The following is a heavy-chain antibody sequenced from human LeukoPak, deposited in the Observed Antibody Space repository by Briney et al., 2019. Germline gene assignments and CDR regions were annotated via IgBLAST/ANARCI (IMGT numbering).Heavy chain of an antibody. CDR3: AKTAGTPGYKYYYYGMDV. CDR2: ISYDGSNQ. Sequence: PGGSLRLSCAASGFSFSGYGMHWVRQAPGKGLEWVSVISYDGSNQYYADPVKGRFTISRDNSKNTLYLQMNSLRAEGTAVYYCAKTAGTPGYKYYYYGMDVRGQGTTVTVSS. CDR1: GFSFSGYG. D-gene: IGHD6-13*01. J-gene: IGHJ6*02. V-gene: IGHV3-30*18.